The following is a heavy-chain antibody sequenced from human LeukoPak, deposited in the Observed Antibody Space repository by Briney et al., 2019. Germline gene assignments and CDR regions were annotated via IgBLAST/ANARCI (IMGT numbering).Heavy chain of an antibody. CDR2: IYTSGST. CDR3: ARDHYYNSSGYTFGY. Sequence: SETLSLTCTVSGGSISSYYWSWIRQPAGKGLEWIGRIYTSGSTNYNPSLKSRVTMSVDTSKNQFSLKLSSVTAADTAVYYCARDHYYNSSGYTFGYWGQGTLVTVSS. V-gene: IGHV4-4*07. J-gene: IGHJ4*02. CDR1: GGSISSYY. D-gene: IGHD3-22*01.